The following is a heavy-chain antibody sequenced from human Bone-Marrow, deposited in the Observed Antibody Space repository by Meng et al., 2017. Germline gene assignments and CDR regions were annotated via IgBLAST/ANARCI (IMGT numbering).Heavy chain of an antibody. CDR1: GGSISSYY. CDR2: IYYSGST. V-gene: IGHV4-59*12. CDR3: ARRAFGMDV. Sequence: SETLSLTCTVSGGSISSYYWSWIRQPPGKGLEWIGYIYYSGSTNYNPSLKSRVTISVDTSKNQFSLKLSSVTAADTAVYYCARRAFGMDVWGQGTTVTVSS. J-gene: IGHJ6*02. D-gene: IGHD3-3*02.